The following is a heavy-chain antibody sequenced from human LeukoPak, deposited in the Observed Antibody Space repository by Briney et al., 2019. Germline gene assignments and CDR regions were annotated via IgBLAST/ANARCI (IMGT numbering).Heavy chain of an antibody. CDR1: GFTFSSYA. CDR3: ARDQRVWARGALYYYYGMDV. J-gene: IGHJ6*02. V-gene: IGHV3-30*04. CDR2: ISYDGSNK. Sequence: PGRSLRLSCAASGFTFSSYAMHWVRQAPGKGLEWVAVISYDGSNKYYADSVKGRFTISRDNAKNSLYLQMNSLRAEDTAVYYCARDQRVWARGALYYYYGMDVWGQGTTVTVSS. D-gene: IGHD3-10*01.